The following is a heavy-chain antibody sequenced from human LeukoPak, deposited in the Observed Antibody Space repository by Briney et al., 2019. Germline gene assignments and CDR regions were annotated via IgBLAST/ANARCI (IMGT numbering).Heavy chain of an antibody. J-gene: IGHJ1*01. CDR2: IIPIFGTA. CDR3: ARDSSEFRSLIPH. CDR1: GYTFTSYD. Sequence: SVEVSCKASGYTFTSYDINWVQQAPGQGLEWMGGIIPIFGTAKYAQKFQGRVTITADESTSTAYMELSSLRSEDTAVYYCARDSSEFRSLIPHWGQGTLVTVSS. V-gene: IGHV1-69*13. D-gene: IGHD2-21*01.